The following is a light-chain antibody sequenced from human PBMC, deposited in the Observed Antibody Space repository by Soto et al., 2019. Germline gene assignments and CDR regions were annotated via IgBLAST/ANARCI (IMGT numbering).Light chain of an antibody. V-gene: IGKV1-5*03. J-gene: IGKJ4*01. CDR3: HKNYNHHLN. CDR2: GAS. CDR1: QNIIRD. Sequence: FHFTQSPVTLSSAVGDRVTITCRASQNIIRDLAWHQQKPGKGPRLLIYGASNLQSGVPSRFSGRGSRKDFPITISGLQPDDFETYYRHKNYNHHLNFGGGNKVDIK.